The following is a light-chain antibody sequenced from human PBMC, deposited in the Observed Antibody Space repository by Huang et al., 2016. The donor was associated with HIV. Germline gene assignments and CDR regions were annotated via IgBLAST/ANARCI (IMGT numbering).Light chain of an antibody. V-gene: IGKV1-39*01. CDR2: AAS. J-gene: IGKJ1*01. CDR1: QSISSY. Sequence: DIQMTQSPSSLSASVGDRVTITCRASQSISSYLNWYHQKPGKAPKLLIYAASSLQSGVPSRFSGSGSGTDFTVTISSLRPEDFATYYCQQSYSTPWTFGQGTEVEIK. CDR3: QQSYSTPWT.